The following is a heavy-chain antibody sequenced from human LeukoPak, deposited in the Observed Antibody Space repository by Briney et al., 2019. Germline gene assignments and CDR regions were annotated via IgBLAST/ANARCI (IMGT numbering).Heavy chain of an antibody. CDR3: ARDLTPLIQLWPRSLDYNYGMDV. D-gene: IGHD5-24*01. CDR1: GFTFSNYY. CDR2: IKEDGSEI. Sequence: GGSLRLSCAASGFTFSNYYMNWVRQAPGKGLEWVANIKEDGSEIYYVDGVKGRFTISRDNANNSLYLQMNSLRAEDTAVYYCARDLTPLIQLWPRSLDYNYGMDVWGQGTTVTVSS. J-gene: IGHJ6*02. V-gene: IGHV3-7*01.